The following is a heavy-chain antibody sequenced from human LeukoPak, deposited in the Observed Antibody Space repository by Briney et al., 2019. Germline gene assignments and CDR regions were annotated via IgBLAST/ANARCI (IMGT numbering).Heavy chain of an antibody. V-gene: IGHV1-18*01. D-gene: IGHD6-19*01. CDR1: GYTFTSYG. J-gene: IGHJ4*02. CDR3: ARGDLSSGWYYFDY. Sequence: ASVKVSCKASGYTFTSYGISWVRQARGQGREWMGWISAYNGNTNYAQKLQGRVTMTTDTSTSTAYMELRSLRSDDTAVYYCARGDLSSGWYYFDYWGQGTLVTVSS. CDR2: ISAYNGNT.